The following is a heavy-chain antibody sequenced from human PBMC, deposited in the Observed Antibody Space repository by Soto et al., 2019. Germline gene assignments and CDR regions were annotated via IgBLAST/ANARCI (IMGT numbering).Heavy chain of an antibody. Sequence: SETLSLTCTVSGGSISSGDYYWSWIRQPPGKGLEWIGYIYYSGSTYYNPSLKSRVTISVDTSKNQFSLKLSSVTAADTAVYYCARDEAAADTYYYGMDVWGQGTTVTVS. V-gene: IGHV4-30-4*01. CDR1: GGSISSGDYY. CDR2: IYYSGST. D-gene: IGHD6-13*01. CDR3: ARDEAAADTYYYGMDV. J-gene: IGHJ6*02.